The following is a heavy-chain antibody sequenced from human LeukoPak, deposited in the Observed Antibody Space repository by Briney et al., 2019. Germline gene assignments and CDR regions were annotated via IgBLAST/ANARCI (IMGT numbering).Heavy chain of an antibody. D-gene: IGHD3-10*01. CDR3: ARDGGDDAFDI. J-gene: IGHJ3*02. Sequence: PGGSLRLSCAASGFTFDDYTMHWVRQAPGKGLEWVSLISWDGDNTYYADSVKGRFTISRDNRANSLYLQMNSLRAEDTAVYYCARDGGDDAFDIWGQGTMVTVSS. CDR1: GFTFDDYT. V-gene: IGHV3-43*01. CDR2: ISWDGDNT.